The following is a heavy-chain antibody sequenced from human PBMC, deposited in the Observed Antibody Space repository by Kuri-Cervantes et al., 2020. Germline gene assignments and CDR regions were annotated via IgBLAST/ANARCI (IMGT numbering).Heavy chain of an antibody. D-gene: IGHD3-16*01. CDR1: GFTFSSYG. J-gene: IGHJ6*02. V-gene: IGHV3-30*03. Sequence: GESLKISWAASGFTFSSYGMHWVRQAPGKGLEWVAVISYDGSNKYYADSVKGRFTISRDNSKNTLYLQMNSLSAEDPAVYYCARGPTGGVGGVNFYGMDVWGQGTTVTVSS. CDR3: ARGPTGGVGGVNFYGMDV. CDR2: ISYDGSNK.